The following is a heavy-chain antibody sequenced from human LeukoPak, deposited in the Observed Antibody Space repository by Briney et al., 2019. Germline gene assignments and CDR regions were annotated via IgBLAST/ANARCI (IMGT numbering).Heavy chain of an antibody. Sequence: GGSLRLSCAASGFTFSSYAMHWVRQAPGKGLEWVAVISYDGSNKYYADSVKGRFTISRDNSKNTLYLQMNSLRAEDTAVYYCASLVTVYSSGWYPFDYWGQGTLVTVSS. CDR1: GFTFSSYA. V-gene: IGHV3-30*04. J-gene: IGHJ4*02. CDR3: ASLVTVYSSGWYPFDY. CDR2: ISYDGSNK. D-gene: IGHD6-19*01.